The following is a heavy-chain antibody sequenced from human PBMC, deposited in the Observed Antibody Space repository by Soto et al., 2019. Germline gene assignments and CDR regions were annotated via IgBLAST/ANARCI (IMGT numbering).Heavy chain of an antibody. CDR3: ARDLSRSSSIAARLGYNWFDP. D-gene: IGHD6-6*01. CDR1: GYTFTGYY. V-gene: IGHV1-2*02. J-gene: IGHJ5*02. Sequence: ASVKVSCKASGYTFTGYYMHWVRQAPGQGLEWMGWINPNSGGTNYAQKFQGRVTMNRDTSISTAYMELSRLRSDDTAVYYCARDLSRSSSIAARLGYNWFDPWGQGTLVTVSS. CDR2: INPNSGGT.